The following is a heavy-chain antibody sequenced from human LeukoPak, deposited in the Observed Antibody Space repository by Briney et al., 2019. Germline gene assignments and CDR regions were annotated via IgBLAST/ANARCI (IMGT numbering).Heavy chain of an antibody. D-gene: IGHD6-19*01. CDR1: GGSISSYY. V-gene: IGHV4-59*01. CDR3: ARAVAGTYYYYGMDV. CDR2: IYYSGST. Sequence: PSETLSLTCTVSGGSISSYYWSWIRQPPGKGLEWIGYIYYSGSTNYNPSLKSRVTISVDMSKNQFSLKLSSVTAADTAVYYCARAVAGTYYYYGMDVWGKGTTVTVSS. J-gene: IGHJ6*04.